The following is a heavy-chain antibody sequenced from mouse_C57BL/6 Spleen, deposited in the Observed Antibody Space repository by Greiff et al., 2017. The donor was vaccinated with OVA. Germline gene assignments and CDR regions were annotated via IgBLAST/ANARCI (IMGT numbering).Heavy chain of an antibody. Sequence: QVQLQQSGAELARPGASVKLSCKASGYTFTSYGISWVKQRTGQGLEWIGEIYPRSGNTYYNEKFKGKATLTADKSSSTAYMELRSLTSEDSAVYFCARRYDYDVDYFDYWGQGTTLTVSS. CDR2: IYPRSGNT. CDR3: ARRYDYDVDYFDY. J-gene: IGHJ2*01. CDR1: GYTFTSYG. D-gene: IGHD2-4*01. V-gene: IGHV1-81*01.